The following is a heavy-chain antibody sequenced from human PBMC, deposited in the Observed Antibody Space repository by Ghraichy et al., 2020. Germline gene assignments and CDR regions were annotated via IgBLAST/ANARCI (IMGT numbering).Heavy chain of an antibody. CDR2: IIPIFGTA. J-gene: IGHJ6*02. CDR1: GGTFSSYA. V-gene: IGHV1-69*13. CDR3: ARSLTNEVLRFWVDGMDV. D-gene: IGHD3-3*01. Sequence: SVKVSCKASGGTFSSYAISWVRQAPGQGFEWMGGIIPIFGTANYAQKFQGRVTITADESTSTAYMELSSLRSEDTAVYYCARSLTNEVLRFWVDGMDVWGQGTTVTVSS.